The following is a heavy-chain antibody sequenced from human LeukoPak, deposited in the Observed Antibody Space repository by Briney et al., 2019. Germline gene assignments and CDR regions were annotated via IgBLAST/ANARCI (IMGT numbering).Heavy chain of an antibody. Sequence: GGSLRLSCAASGFTFSNYWMSWVRQAPGKGLGWVANIKEDGSEKYYVDSVKGRFTISRDNAKNSLYLQMNSLRAEDTAVYYCARLNWKPPYYYYGMDVWGQGTTVTVSS. CDR1: GFTFSNYW. D-gene: IGHD1-20*01. V-gene: IGHV3-7*05. J-gene: IGHJ6*02. CDR2: IKEDGSEK. CDR3: ARLNWKPPYYYYGMDV.